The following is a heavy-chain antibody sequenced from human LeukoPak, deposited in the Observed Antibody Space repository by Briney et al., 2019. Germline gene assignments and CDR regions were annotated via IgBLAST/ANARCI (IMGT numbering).Heavy chain of an antibody. CDR1: GFTFSSYG. D-gene: IGHD6-19*01. CDR2: ISYDGNNK. J-gene: IGHJ4*02. V-gene: IGHV3-30*18. Sequence: GGSLRLSCAASGFTFSSYGMHWVRQAPGKGLEWVAVISYDGNNKYYADSVKGRFTISRDNYKNTLYLQMDNLRAEDTAVYYCAKYQRQWLPKGGFDYWGQGTLVTVSS. CDR3: AKYQRQWLPKGGFDY.